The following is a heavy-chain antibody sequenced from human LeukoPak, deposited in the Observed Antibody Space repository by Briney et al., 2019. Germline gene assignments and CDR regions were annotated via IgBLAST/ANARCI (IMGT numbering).Heavy chain of an antibody. J-gene: IGHJ1*01. CDR3: ARDSGSYSVQYFQH. CDR2: IIPIFGTA. V-gene: IGHV1-69*13. D-gene: IGHD1-26*01. CDR1: GGTFSSYA. Sequence: SVKVSCKASGGTFSSYAINWVRQAPGQGLEWMGGIIPIFGTANYAQKLQGRVTITADESTSTAYMELSSLRSEDTAVYYCARDSGSYSVQYFQHWGQGTLVTVSS.